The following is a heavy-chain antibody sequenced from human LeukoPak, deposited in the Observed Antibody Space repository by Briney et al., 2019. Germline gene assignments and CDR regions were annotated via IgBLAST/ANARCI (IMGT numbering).Heavy chain of an antibody. CDR2: INHSGST. D-gene: IGHD2-15*01. CDR1: GGSFSGYY. V-gene: IGHV4-34*01. CDR3: ARSPRRLGYCSGGSCYYYYGMDV. Sequence: SETLSLTCAVYGGSFSGYYWSWTRQPPGKGLEWVGEINHSGSTNYNPSLKSRVTISVDTSKNQFSLKLSSVTAADTAVYYCARSPRRLGYCSGGSCYYYYGMDVWGQGTTVTVSS. J-gene: IGHJ6*02.